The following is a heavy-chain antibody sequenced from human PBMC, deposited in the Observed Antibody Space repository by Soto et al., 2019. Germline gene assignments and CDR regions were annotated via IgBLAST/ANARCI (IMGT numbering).Heavy chain of an antibody. V-gene: IGHV4-39*01. CDR1: GGSISSSSYY. Sequence: PSETLSLTCTVSGGSISSSSYYWGWIRQPPGKGLEWIGSIYYSGSTYYNPSLKSRVTISVDTSKNQFSLKLSSVTAADTAVYYCARHEVGIFGVVITPAPRWFDPWGQGTLVTVSS. CDR2: IYYSGST. J-gene: IGHJ5*02. D-gene: IGHD3-3*01. CDR3: ARHEVGIFGVVITPAPRWFDP.